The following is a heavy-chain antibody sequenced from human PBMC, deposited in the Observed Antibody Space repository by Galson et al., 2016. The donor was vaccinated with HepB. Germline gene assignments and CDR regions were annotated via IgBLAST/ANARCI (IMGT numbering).Heavy chain of an antibody. V-gene: IGHV4-61*08. CDR2: TYYTRST. Sequence: SETLSLTCTVSGDSVSSNGYHWSWIRQPAGKGLEWMGHTYYTRSTSYNPSLRSRATILIDTSRNQFSLTLSSVTAADTAVYYCANMVSIPCSAGNCPTWFAPWGQGTLVTVSS. CDR3: ANMVSIPCSAGNCPTWFAP. J-gene: IGHJ5*02. D-gene: IGHD2-8*01. CDR1: GDSVSSNGYH.